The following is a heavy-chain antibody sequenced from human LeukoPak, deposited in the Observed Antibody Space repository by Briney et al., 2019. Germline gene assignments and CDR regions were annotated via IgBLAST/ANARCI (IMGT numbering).Heavy chain of an antibody. V-gene: IGHV3-9*01. CDR3: TRLPRKYYYGSGSYSDS. CDR2: ISWNSGSI. CDR1: GFTFEDYA. J-gene: IGHJ4*02. D-gene: IGHD3-10*01. Sequence: SLLLSCASSGFTFEDYAMNWVRLDAGKGLEWVSGISWNSGSIGYADSVRGRFSISRDNARNSLFLPMNSLRLEDTAVYYCTRLPRKYYYGSGSYSDSWGQGTLVIVSS.